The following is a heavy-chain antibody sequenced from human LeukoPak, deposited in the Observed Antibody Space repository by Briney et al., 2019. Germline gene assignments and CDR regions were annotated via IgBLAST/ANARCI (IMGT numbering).Heavy chain of an antibody. Sequence: ASVKVSCEASGYTFTNYYMQWVRQAPGQGLEWMGIINPSGGGTSYAQNFQGRVTMTRDTSTSTVYMALSSLTSEDTAVYYCARWIVGDTTSDYWGQGTLVTVSS. CDR3: ARWIVGDTTSDY. J-gene: IGHJ4*02. D-gene: IGHD1-26*01. V-gene: IGHV1-46*01. CDR1: GYTFTNYY. CDR2: INPSGGGT.